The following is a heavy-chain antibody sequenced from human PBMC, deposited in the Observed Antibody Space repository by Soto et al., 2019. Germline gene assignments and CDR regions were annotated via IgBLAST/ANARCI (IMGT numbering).Heavy chain of an antibody. D-gene: IGHD4-4*01. V-gene: IGHV1-69*12. J-gene: IGHJ4*02. CDR3: ARDGGVYDYSPFDY. CDR2: IIPIFGTA. Sequence: QVQLVQSGAEVKKPGSPVKVSCKASGGTFSSYAISWVRQAPGQGLEWMGGIIPIFGTADYAQKFQGRVTITADESTGTAYMELSSLRSEDTAVYYCARDGGVYDYSPFDYWGQGTFVTVSS. CDR1: GGTFSSYA.